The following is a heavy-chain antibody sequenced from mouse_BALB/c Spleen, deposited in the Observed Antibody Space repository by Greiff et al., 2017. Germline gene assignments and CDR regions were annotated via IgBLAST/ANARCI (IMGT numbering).Heavy chain of an antibody. D-gene: IGHD2-2*01. Sequence: VQRVESGAELAKPGASVKMSCKASGYTFTSYWMHWVKQRPGQGLEWIGYINPSTGYTEYNQKFKDKATLTADKSSSTAYMQLSSLTSEDSAVYYCARGGKWLNFDYWGQGTTLTVSS. CDR1: GYTFTSYW. CDR3: ARGGKWLNFDY. CDR2: INPSTGYT. V-gene: IGHV1-7*01. J-gene: IGHJ2*01.